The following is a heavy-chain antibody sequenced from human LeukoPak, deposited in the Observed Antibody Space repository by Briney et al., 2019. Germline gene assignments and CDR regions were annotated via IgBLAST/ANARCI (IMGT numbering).Heavy chain of an antibody. V-gene: IGHV6-1*01. CDR1: GDSVSSNSAA. Sequence: SQTLSLTSAISGDSVSSNSAAWNWIRQSPSRGLEWLGRTYYRSKWYNDYAVSVKSRITINPDTSKNQFSLQLNSVTPEDTAVYYCAREYSSSWYSLFYFDYWGQGTLVTVSS. CDR3: AREYSSSWYSLFYFDY. D-gene: IGHD6-13*01. CDR2: TYYRSKWYN. J-gene: IGHJ4*02.